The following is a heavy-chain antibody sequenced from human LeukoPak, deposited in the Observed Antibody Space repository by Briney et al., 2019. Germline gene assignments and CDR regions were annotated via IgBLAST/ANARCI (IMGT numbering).Heavy chain of an antibody. V-gene: IGHV1-69*04. CDR1: GGTFSSYA. CDR2: TIPILGIA. D-gene: IGHD2-2*01. CDR3: ARTHCSSTSCYQSDY. Sequence: ASVKVSCKASGGTFSSYAISWVRQAPGQGLEWMGRTIPILGIANYAQKFQGRVTITTDESTSTAYMELSSLRSEDTAVYYCARTHCSSTSCYQSDYWGQGTLVTVSS. J-gene: IGHJ4*02.